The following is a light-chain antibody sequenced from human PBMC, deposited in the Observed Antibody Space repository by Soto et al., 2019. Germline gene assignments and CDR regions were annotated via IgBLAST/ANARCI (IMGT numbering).Light chain of an antibody. CDR3: QQYETLPIT. J-gene: IGKJ5*01. V-gene: IGKV1-33*01. CDR1: QDIGNY. CDR2: DAS. Sequence: DIQMTQSPSSLSASVGDRVSITCQASQDIGNYLNWYQQIPGKAPKLLIFDASNLESGVPSRFSGSGSGTDFTFTISSLQPEDIEKYYCQQYETLPITFGQGTRLEIK.